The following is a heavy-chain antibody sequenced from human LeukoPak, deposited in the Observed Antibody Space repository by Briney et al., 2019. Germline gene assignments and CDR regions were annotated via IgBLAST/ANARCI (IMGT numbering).Heavy chain of an antibody. D-gene: IGHD4-17*01. CDR2: INHSGST. CDR3: ARVYGPEYYFDY. Sequence: GSLRLSCAASGFTFSSYAMSWIRQPPGKGLEWIGEINHSGSTNYNPSLKSRVTISVDTSKNQFSLKLSSVTAADTAVYYCARVYGPEYYFDYWGQGTLVTVSS. CDR1: GFTFSSYA. V-gene: IGHV4-34*01. J-gene: IGHJ4*02.